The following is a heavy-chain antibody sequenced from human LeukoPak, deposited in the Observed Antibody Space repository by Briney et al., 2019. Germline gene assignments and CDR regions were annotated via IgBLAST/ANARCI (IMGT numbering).Heavy chain of an antibody. CDR3: AKNAGYGRNWFDP. V-gene: IGHV4-4*02. J-gene: IGHJ5*02. Sequence: PSGTLSLTCAVSGDSISNTNWWSWVRQPPGKGLERIGEIHHSGSTDYNPSLKSRVAISVDTSKNQFSLKVTSVTAADSAVYYCAKNAGYGRNWFDPWGQGTLVTVSS. CDR2: IHHSGST. CDR1: GDSISNTNW. D-gene: IGHD5-12*01.